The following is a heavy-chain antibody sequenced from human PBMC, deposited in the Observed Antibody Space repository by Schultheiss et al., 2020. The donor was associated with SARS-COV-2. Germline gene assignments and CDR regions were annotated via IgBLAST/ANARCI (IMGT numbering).Heavy chain of an antibody. Sequence: SQTLSLTCAISGDSVSSNSAAWNWIRQSPSRGLEWLGRTYYRSKWYNDYAVSVKSRITINPDTSKNQFSLQLNSVTPEDTAVYYCVKGLPHYYDSSGYAFDIWGQGTMVTVSS. D-gene: IGHD3-22*01. CDR1: GDSVSSNSAA. V-gene: IGHV6-1*01. CDR3: VKGLPHYYDSSGYAFDI. CDR2: TYYRSKWYN. J-gene: IGHJ3*02.